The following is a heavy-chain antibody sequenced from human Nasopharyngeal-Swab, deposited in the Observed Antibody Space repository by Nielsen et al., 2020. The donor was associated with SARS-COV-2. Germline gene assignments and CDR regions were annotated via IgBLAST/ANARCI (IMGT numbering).Heavy chain of an antibody. J-gene: IGHJ4*02. D-gene: IGHD3-10*01. CDR1: GGTFSSYA. CDR3: VYGSGSYYNIYY. V-gene: IGHV1-69*13. CDR2: IIPIFGTA. Sequence: SVKVSCEASGGTFSSYAISWVRQAPGQGLEWMGGIIPIFGTANYAQKFQGRVTITADESTSTAYMELSSLRSEDTAVYYCVYGSGSYYNIYYWGQGTLVTVSS.